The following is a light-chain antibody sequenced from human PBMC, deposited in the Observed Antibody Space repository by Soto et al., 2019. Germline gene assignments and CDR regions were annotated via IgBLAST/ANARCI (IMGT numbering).Light chain of an antibody. V-gene: IGKV3-15*01. Sequence: EIVMTQSPVTLSVSPGERATLSCRASQSINRKVAWYQQKPGQAPRLLISDASIRATGIPARFSGSGSGPEFTLTNSSLQSEDLAVYYRKQYDSCSPFTFGGGTKVEIK. J-gene: IGKJ4*02. CDR3: KQYDSCSPFT. CDR2: DAS. CDR1: QSINRK.